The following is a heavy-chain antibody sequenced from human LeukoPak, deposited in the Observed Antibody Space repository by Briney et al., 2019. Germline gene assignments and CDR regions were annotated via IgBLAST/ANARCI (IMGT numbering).Heavy chain of an antibody. CDR3: ARDITVADNNWFDP. CDR1: GGSISSYY. Sequence: SETLSLTCTVSGGSISSYYWSWIRQPPGKGLEWIGYIYYSGSTNYNPSLKSRVTISVDTSKNQFSLKLSSVTAADTAVYYCARDITVADNNWFDPWGQGTLVTVSS. V-gene: IGHV4-59*01. J-gene: IGHJ5*02. D-gene: IGHD6-19*01. CDR2: IYYSGST.